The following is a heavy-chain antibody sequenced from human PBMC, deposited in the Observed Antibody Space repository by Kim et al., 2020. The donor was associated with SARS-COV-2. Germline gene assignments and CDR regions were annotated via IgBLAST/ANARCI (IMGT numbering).Heavy chain of an antibody. Sequence: SETLSLTCTVSGGSISSSSYYWGWIRQPPGKGLEWIGSIYYSGSTYYNPSLKSRVTISVDTSKNQFSLKLSSVTAADTAVYYCAREGGLEGYWGQGTLVTVSS. J-gene: IGHJ4*02. CDR3: AREGGLEGY. D-gene: IGHD3-16*01. V-gene: IGHV4-39*07. CDR2: IYYSGST. CDR1: GGSISSSSYY.